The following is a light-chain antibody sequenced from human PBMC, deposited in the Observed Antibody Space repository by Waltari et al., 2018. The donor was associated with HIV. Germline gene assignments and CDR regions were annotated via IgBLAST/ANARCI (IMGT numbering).Light chain of an antibody. V-gene: IGKV4-1*01. CDR2: WAS. CDR3: QQYYITPKT. J-gene: IGKJ1*01. CDR1: QSVMYSSNNKNY. Sequence: DIVMPQSPDSLAVSLGERATINCKSSQSVMYSSNNKNYLAWYQQKPGQPPKLLIYWASSREYGVPDRFSGSGSGTDFTLTISSLQAEDVAVYYCQQYYITPKTFGQGTKVEIK.